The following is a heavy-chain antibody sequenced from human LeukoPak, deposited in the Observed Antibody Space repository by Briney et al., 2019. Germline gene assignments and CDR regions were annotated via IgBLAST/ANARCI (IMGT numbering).Heavy chain of an antibody. J-gene: IGHJ4*02. CDR2: INRSGST. CDR3: ARVPGLYDTPYFDY. V-gene: IGHV4-34*01. D-gene: IGHD3-22*01. Sequence: SETLSLTCAVYGGSSSGYYWSWIRQPPGKGLEWIGEINRSGSTNYNPSLKSRVTISVDTSKNQFSLKLSSVTAADTAVYYCARVPGLYDTPYFDYWGQGTLVTVSS. CDR1: GGSSSGYY.